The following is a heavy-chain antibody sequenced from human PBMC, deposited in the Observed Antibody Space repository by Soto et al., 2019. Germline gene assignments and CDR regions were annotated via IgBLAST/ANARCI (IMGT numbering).Heavy chain of an antibody. D-gene: IGHD6-19*01. CDR1: GYTFTDYY. J-gene: IGHJ4*02. Sequence: QVQLVQSGAEVKKPGASVKVSCQASGYTFTDYYMHWVRQAPGQGLEWMGWINPSSGATSYAQNFQGRVTMTRDTSISTFDMELSRLSSDDTAIYYCTRASAVAGGSSNSLPNDYWGQGTLVTVSS. CDR2: INPSSGAT. CDR3: TRASAVAGGSSNSLPNDY. V-gene: IGHV1-2*02.